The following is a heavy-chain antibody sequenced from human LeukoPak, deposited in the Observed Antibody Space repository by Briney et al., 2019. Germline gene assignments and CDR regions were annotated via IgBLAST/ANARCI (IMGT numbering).Heavy chain of an antibody. Sequence: PGGSLRLSCAASGFTFSAYAMSWVRQAPGKGLEWVSSISGSGGSPYYADSVKGRFTISRDNSKNTLYLQMNSPRAQDTAIYYCAKDCAYSSGWTDYWGQGTLVTVSS. J-gene: IGHJ4*02. D-gene: IGHD6-19*01. CDR1: GFTFSAYA. CDR3: AKDCAYSSGWTDY. CDR2: ISGSGGSP. V-gene: IGHV3-23*01.